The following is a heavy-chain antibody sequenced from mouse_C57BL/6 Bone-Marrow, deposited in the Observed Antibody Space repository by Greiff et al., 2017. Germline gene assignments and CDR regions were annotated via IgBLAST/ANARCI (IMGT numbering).Heavy chain of an antibody. J-gene: IGHJ1*03. Sequence: EVKLVESVAELVRPGASVKLSCTASGFNIKNTYMHWVKQRPEQGLEWIGRIDPANGNTKYAPKFQGKATITADTSSNTAYLQLSSLTSEDTAIXYCASVGWLPGDFDVWGTGTTVTVSS. CDR2: IDPANGNT. D-gene: IGHD2-2*01. CDR1: GFNIKNTY. CDR3: ASVGWLPGDFDV. V-gene: IGHV14-3*01.